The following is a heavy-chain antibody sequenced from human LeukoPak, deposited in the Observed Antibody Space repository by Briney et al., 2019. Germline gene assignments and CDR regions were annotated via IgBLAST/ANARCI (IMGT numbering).Heavy chain of an antibody. J-gene: IGHJ6*02. CDR2: IYYSGST. D-gene: IGHD3-10*01. Sequence: SETLSLTCTVSGGSINSYYWTWIRQPPGKGLEWIGDIYYSGSTHYNPSLNSRVTISMDTSKNQFSLKLSSVTAADTAVYYCARTSRHFYGSGSNLTPWPADMDVWGQGTTVTVSS. CDR3: ARTSRHFYGSGSNLTPWPADMDV. V-gene: IGHV4-59*01. CDR1: GGSINSYY.